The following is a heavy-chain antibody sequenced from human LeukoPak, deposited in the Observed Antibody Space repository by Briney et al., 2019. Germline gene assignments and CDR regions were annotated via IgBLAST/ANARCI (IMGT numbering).Heavy chain of an antibody. V-gene: IGHV3-23*01. CDR2: ISGSGTKI. Sequence: PGGSLRLSCAASGFTFTNYAMTWVRQAPGKGLEWLSAISGSGTKIYYRDSVKGRFTISRDNSKNTLYLQMNNLRAEDTAVYYCVKVRVDSGPDPYYFHYWGQGTQVTVSS. D-gene: IGHD3-10*01. CDR1: GFTFTNYA. J-gene: IGHJ4*02. CDR3: VKVRVDSGPDPYYFHY.